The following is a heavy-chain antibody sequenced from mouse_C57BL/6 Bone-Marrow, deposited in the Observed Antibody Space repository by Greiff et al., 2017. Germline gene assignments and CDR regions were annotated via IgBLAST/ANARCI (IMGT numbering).Heavy chain of an antibody. J-gene: IGHJ2*01. CDR3: ARDAAYLDY. CDR2: SRNKANDYTT. Sequence: EVHLVESGGGLVQSGRSLRLSCATSGFTFSDFYMEWVRQAPGKGLEWIAASRNKANDYTTEYSASVKGRFIVSRDTSQSILYLQMNALRAEDTAIYYCARDAAYLDYWGQGTTLTVSS. CDR1: GFTFSDFY. V-gene: IGHV7-1*01.